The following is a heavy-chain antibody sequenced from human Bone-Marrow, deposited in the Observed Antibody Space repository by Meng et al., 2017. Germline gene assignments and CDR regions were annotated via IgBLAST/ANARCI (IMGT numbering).Heavy chain of an antibody. CDR1: GFTFSSYA. D-gene: IGHD3-10*01. V-gene: IGHV3-23*01. Sequence: GESLKISCAASGFTFSSYAMSWVRQAPGKGLEWVSAISGSGGSTYYADSVKGRFTISRDNSKDTLYLQMNSLRAEDTAVYYCAKDNPYGSGSYYPHYFDYWGQGALVTVSS. CDR2: ISGSGGST. CDR3: AKDNPYGSGSYYPHYFDY. J-gene: IGHJ4*02.